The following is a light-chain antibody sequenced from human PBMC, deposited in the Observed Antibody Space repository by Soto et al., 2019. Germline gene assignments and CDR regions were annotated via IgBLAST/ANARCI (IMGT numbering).Light chain of an antibody. CDR3: QQRSNWPPVT. V-gene: IGKV3-11*01. J-gene: IGKJ2*01. Sequence: EIVLTQTPGILSLSPGERATLSCRASQSVRSSNLAWYQQKPGQAPRLLIYDASNRATGIPARFSGSGSGTDFTLTISSLEPEDFAVYYCQQRSNWPPVTFGQGTKLEIK. CDR1: QSVRSSN. CDR2: DAS.